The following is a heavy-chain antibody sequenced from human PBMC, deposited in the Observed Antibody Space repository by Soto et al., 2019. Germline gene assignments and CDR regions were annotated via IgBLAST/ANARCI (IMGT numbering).Heavy chain of an antibody. CDR2: INHSGST. CDR3: ARSTPDYYDSSGYPLDY. D-gene: IGHD3-22*01. V-gene: IGHV4-39*07. CDR1: GGSISSGGYY. Sequence: SETLSLTCTVSGGSISSGGYYWSWIRQPPGKGLEWIGEINHSGSTNYNPSLKSRVTISVDTSKNQFSLKLSSVTAADTAVYYCARSTPDYYDSSGYPLDYWGQGTLVTVSS. J-gene: IGHJ4*02.